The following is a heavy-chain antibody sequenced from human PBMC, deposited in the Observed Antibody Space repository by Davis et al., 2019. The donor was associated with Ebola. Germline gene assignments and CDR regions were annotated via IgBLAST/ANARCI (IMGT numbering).Heavy chain of an antibody. CDR2: IYYSGST. CDR3: ARGGYDFWSTYYYYYYYMDV. CDR1: GVTFSDYY. J-gene: IGHJ6*03. Sequence: ESLKISCAASGVTFSDYYMSWIRQPPGKGLEWIGYIYYSGSTNYNPPLKSRVTISVDTSKNQFSLKLRSVTAEDTAVYYCARGGYDFWSTYYYYYYYMDVWGKGTTVTVSS. D-gene: IGHD3-3*01. V-gene: IGHV4-59*01.